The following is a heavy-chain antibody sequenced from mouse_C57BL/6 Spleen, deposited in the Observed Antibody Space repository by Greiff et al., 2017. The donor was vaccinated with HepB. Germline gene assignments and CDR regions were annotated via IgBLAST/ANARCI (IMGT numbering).Heavy chain of an antibody. CDR2: FYPGSGSI. Sequence: QVQLQQSGAELVKPGASVKLSCKASGYTFTEYTIHWVKQRSGQGLEWIGWFYPGSGSIKYNEKFKDKATLTADKSSSTVYMELSRLTSEDSAVYFCARHEDSPDSSGYDYYAMDYWGQGTSVTVSS. D-gene: IGHD3-2*02. V-gene: IGHV1-62-2*01. CDR3: ARHEDSPDSSGYDYYAMDY. J-gene: IGHJ4*01. CDR1: GYTFTEYT.